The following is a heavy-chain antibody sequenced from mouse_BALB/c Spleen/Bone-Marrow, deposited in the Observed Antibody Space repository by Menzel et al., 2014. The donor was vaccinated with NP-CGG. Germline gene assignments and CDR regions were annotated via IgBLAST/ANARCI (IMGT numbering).Heavy chain of an antibody. V-gene: IGHV5-17*02. Sequence: EVQVVESGGGLVQPGGSRKLSCAASGFTFSSFGMHWVRQAPEKGLEWVAYIRSGSSTIYYADTVKGRFTISRDNPKNTLFLQMTSLRSEDTAMYYYARGYDYGFAYWGQGTLVTVSA. J-gene: IGHJ3*01. CDR2: IRSGSSTI. CDR1: GFTFSSFG. D-gene: IGHD2-4*01. CDR3: ARGYDYGFAY.